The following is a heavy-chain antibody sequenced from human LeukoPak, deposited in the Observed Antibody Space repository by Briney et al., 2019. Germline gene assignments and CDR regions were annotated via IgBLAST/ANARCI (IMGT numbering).Heavy chain of an antibody. CDR3: ARAAPQLDGFDY. D-gene: IGHD2-2*01. CDR1: GGSFSGYY. V-gene: IGHV4-34*01. J-gene: IGHJ4*02. Sequence: SETLSLTCAVYGGSFSGYYWSWIRQPPGKGLEWIGEINHSGSTNYNPSLKSRVTISVDTSKNQFSLKLSSATAADTAVYYCARAAPQLDGFDYWGQGTLVTVSS. CDR2: INHSGST.